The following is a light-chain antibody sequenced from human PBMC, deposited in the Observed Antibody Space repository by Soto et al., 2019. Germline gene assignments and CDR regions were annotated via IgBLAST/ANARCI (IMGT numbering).Light chain of an antibody. J-gene: IGLJ1*01. Sequence: QSALTQPAPVSGSPGQSITVSCTGTSSDIGGSTYVSWYQQHPGKAPRLIIYDVNNRPSGVAARFSASKSGNTASLTISGLQAEDEADYYCTSYTRSGLYVFGTGTKLTVL. CDR2: DVN. CDR3: TSYTRSGLYV. V-gene: IGLV2-14*01. CDR1: SSDIGGSTY.